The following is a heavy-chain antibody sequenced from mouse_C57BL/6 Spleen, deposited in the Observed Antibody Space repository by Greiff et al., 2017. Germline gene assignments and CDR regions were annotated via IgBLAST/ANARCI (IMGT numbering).Heavy chain of an antibody. CDR3: TGGGGHEGFAY. D-gene: IGHD1-1*02. V-gene: IGHV6-3*01. CDR2: IRLKSDNYAS. Sequence: EVKLMEPGGGLVQPGGSMKLSCVASGFTFSNYWMNWVRQSPEKGLEWVAQIRLKSDNYASHYAESVKGRFTISRDDSTSSVYLQMNNLRAEDTGKYYCTGGGGHEGFAYWGQGTLVTVSA. CDR1: GFTFSNYW. J-gene: IGHJ3*01.